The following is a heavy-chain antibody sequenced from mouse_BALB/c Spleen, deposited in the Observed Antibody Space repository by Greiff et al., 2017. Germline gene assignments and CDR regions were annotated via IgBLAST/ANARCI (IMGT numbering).Heavy chain of an antibody. CDR3: ARGDYDYDGGGDY. CDR2: INPGSGGT. J-gene: IGHJ4*01. CDR1: GYAFTNYL. V-gene: IGHV1-54*01. D-gene: IGHD2-4*01. Sequence: QVHVKQSGAELVRPGTSVKVSCKASGYAFTNYLIEWVKQRPGQGLEWIGVINPGSGGTNYNEKFKGKATLTADKSSSTAYMQLSSLTSDDSAVYFCARGDYDYDGGGDYWGQGTSVTVSS.